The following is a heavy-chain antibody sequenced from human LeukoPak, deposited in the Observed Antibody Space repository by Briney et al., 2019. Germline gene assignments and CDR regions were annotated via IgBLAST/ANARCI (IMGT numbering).Heavy chain of an antibody. CDR1: VVTFSSYG. D-gene: IGHD3-9*01. J-gene: IGHJ4*02. Sequence: PVGSLRLSCAPSVVTFSSYGMSCVRHAPGEGLGWVSAISSMGGSTYYTDSVKGRFTISRDNSRNTLYLQMNSLRAEDTAVYYCARDSTALRYFDWLPPYFDYWGQGTLVTVSS. V-gene: IGHV3-23*01. CDR3: ARDSTALRYFDWLPPYFDY. CDR2: ISSMGGST.